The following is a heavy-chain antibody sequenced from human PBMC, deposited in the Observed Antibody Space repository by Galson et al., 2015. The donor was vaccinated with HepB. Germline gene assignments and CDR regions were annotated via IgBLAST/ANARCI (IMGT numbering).Heavy chain of an antibody. D-gene: IGHD2-15*01. CDR3: ARPTLPDGYCSGGSCGPNWFDP. V-gene: IGHV4-39*01. CDR2: IYYSGST. J-gene: IGHJ5*02. CDR1: GGSISSSSYY. Sequence: LSLTCTVSGGSISSSSYYCGWIRQPPGKGQEWIGSIYYSGSTYYNPSLKSRVTISVDTSKNQFSLKLSSVTAADTAVYYCARPTLPDGYCSGGSCGPNWFDPWGQGTLVTVSS.